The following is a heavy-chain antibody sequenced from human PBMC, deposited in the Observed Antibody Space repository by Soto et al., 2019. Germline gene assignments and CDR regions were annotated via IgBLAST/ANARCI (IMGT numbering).Heavy chain of an antibody. D-gene: IGHD6-19*01. J-gene: IGHJ4*02. CDR2: ITDSGGRT. V-gene: IGHV3-23*01. Sequence: PGGSLRLSCAASGFTFASHAMNWVRQAPGKGLQWVSTITDSGGRTYYADSVKGRFTISRDNSKNTLYLQMNSLRAEDTAVYYCARDRGNSSSGWFETFDYWGQGTLVTVSS. CDR3: ARDRGNSSSGWFETFDY. CDR1: GFTFASHA.